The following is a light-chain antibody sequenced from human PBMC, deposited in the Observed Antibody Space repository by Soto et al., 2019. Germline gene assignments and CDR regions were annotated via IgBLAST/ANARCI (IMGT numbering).Light chain of an antibody. J-gene: IGLJ2*01. CDR3: SSYSNSGTVI. CDR2: DVS. CDR1: SSDVGGYNY. V-gene: IGLV2-14*03. Sequence: QSALTQPASVSGSPGQSITISCNGTSSDVGGYNYVSWYQQHPGKAPKLMIYDVSNRPSGVSNRFSGSKSGNTASLTISGLQAEDEADYYCSSYSNSGTVIFGGGTKVTVL.